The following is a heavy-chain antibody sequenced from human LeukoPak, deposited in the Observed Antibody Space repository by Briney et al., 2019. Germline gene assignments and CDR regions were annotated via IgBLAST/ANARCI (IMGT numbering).Heavy chain of an antibody. J-gene: IGHJ4*02. CDR2: IDNSGST. Sequence: SETLSLTCTVSGGHIDSFFWNWIRQPPGKGLEWIGYIDNSGSTKYSLSLKSRITMSRDTSKKQFSLKLTSVTAADTAMYYCASGAGWLIDYWGQGTLVSVSS. CDR3: ASGAGWLIDY. D-gene: IGHD6-19*01. V-gene: IGHV4-4*08. CDR1: GGHIDSFF.